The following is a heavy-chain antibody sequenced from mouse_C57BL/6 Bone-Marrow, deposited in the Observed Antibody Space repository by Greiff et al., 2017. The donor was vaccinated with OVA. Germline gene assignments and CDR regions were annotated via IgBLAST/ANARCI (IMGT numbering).Heavy chain of an antibody. Sequence: EVKLVESGGGLVKPGGSLKLSCAASGFTFSDYGMHWVRQAPEKGLEWVAYISSGSSTIYYADTVKGRFTLSRDNAKNTLFLQMTSLRSEDTAMYYCATNPHWYFDVWGTGTTVTVSS. CDR3: ATNPHWYFDV. CDR1: GFTFSDYG. J-gene: IGHJ1*03. V-gene: IGHV5-17*01. CDR2: ISSGSSTI.